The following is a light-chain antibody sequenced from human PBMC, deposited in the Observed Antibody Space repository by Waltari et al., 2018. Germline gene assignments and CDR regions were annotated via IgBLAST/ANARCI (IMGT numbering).Light chain of an antibody. V-gene: IGLV2-11*01. CDR3: FSYAGSPL. CDR2: DVS. Sequence: VTSYQPHPGEAPQLMIYDVSKRPSGVPDPFSGSKSRNPASLSTAGLQAEDEAEYFCFSYAGSPLFVAGTKLTVL. J-gene: IGLJ2*01.